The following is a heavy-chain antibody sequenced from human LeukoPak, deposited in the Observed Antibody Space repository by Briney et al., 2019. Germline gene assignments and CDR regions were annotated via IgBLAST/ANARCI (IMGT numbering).Heavy chain of an antibody. Sequence: RPSETLCLTCAVSGGSISSSNWWSWVSQPPGKGLEWIGEIYHSGSTNYNPSLKSRVTISVDKSKNQFSLKLSSVTAADTAVYYCAREVKGYSSSWLDYWGQGTLVTVSS. CDR3: AREVKGYSSSWLDY. CDR2: IYHSGST. D-gene: IGHD6-13*01. J-gene: IGHJ4*02. CDR1: GGSISSSNW. V-gene: IGHV4-4*02.